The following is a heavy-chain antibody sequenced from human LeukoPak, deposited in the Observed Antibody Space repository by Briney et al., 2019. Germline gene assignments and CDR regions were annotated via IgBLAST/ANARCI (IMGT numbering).Heavy chain of an antibody. D-gene: IGHD2-2*02. CDR3: ARSFEDPSSAAIFYFDD. Sequence: GGSLRLSCAASGFTFSTYAIHWVRQAPGKGLEWMAVISYDGSNKYYADSVKGRFTISRDNSKNTLYLQMNSLGAEDTAVYYCARSFEDPSSAAIFYFDDWGQGTLVTVSS. CDR2: ISYDGSNK. CDR1: GFTFSTYA. V-gene: IGHV3-30-3*01. J-gene: IGHJ4*02.